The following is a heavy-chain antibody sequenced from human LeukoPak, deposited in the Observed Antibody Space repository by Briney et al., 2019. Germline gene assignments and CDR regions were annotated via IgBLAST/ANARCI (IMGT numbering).Heavy chain of an antibody. CDR3: ARGPGTWYYY. CDR2: IDSSGTT. D-gene: IGHD6-13*01. V-gene: IGHV4-59*11. J-gene: IGHJ4*02. Sequence: SKTLSLTCTVSGGSFNSHYWNWLRQPPGKGLEWLGYIDSSGTTNYNPSLRSRVTTSIDTSKNQFSLKLSSVTAADTALYYCARGPGTWYYYWGQGTLVTVSS. CDR1: GGSFNSHY.